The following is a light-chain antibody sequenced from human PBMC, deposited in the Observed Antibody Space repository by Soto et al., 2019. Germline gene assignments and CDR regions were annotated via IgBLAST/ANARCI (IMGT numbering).Light chain of an antibody. V-gene: IGKV3-20*01. J-gene: IGKJ1*01. CDR1: QSVSSSS. CDR2: GAS. Sequence: EIVLTQSPGTLSLSPGERATLSCRAAQSVSSSSLAWYQQKPGQAPRLLIYGASSRATGIPDRFSGRGFGTDFTLTISRLEPEDFAVYYCQHSGDFRWTFGQGTKVDI. CDR3: QHSGDFRWT.